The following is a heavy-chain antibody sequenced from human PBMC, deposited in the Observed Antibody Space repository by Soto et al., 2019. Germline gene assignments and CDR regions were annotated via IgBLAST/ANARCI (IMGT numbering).Heavy chain of an antibody. CDR2: IYYSGST. V-gene: IGHV4-59*01. CDR3: ARGAYYYGPGSYYWIDP. D-gene: IGHD3-10*01. Sequence: SETLSLTCTVSGGSISSYYWSWIRQPPGKGLEWIGYIYYSGSTNYNPSLKSRVTISVDTSKNQFSLKLSSVTAADTAVYYCARGAYYYGPGSYYWIDPWGQGTLVSVSS. J-gene: IGHJ5*02. CDR1: GGSISSYY.